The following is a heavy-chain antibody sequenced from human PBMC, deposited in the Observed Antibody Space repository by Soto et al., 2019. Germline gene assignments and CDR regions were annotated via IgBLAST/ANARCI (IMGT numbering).Heavy chain of an antibody. D-gene: IGHD2-15*01. CDR1: GFTFSSYA. V-gene: IGHV3-23*01. J-gene: IGHJ4*02. Sequence: EVQLLESGGGLVQPGRSLRLSCAASGFTFSSYAMSWVRQAPGKGLEWVSAISGSGGSTYYADSVKGRFTISRDNSKNTLYLQMNSLRAEDTAVYYCANAIRHIVVVVAAIDYWGQGTLVTVSS. CDR3: ANAIRHIVVVVAAIDY. CDR2: ISGSGGST.